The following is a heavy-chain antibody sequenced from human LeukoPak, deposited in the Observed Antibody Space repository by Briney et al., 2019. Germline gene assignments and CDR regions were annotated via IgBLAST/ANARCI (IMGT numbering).Heavy chain of an antibody. CDR1: GGSISSYY. V-gene: IGHV4-59*01. CDR2: IYYSGST. J-gene: IGHJ1*01. Sequence: PSETLSLTCTVSGGSISSYYWNWIRQPPGKGLEWIGYIYYSGSTNYNPSLKSRVTISVDTSKNQFSLKLSSVTAADTAVYHCARGGWYPESFQHWGQGALVTVSS. CDR3: ARGGWYPESFQH. D-gene: IGHD6-19*01.